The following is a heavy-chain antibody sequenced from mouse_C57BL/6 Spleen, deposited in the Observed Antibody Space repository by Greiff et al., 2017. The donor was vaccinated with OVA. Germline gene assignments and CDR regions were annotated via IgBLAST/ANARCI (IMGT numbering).Heavy chain of an antibody. Sequence: EVQGVESGGGLVKPGGSLKLSCAASGFTFSSYAMSWVRQTPEKRLEWVATISDGGSYTYYPDNVKGRFTISRDNAKNNLYLQMSHLKAEDTAMYYCARDDAPYDYDRGYAMDYWGQGTSVTVSS. V-gene: IGHV5-4*01. CDR1: GFTFSSYA. J-gene: IGHJ4*01. CDR3: ARDDAPYDYDRGYAMDY. D-gene: IGHD2-4*01. CDR2: ISDGGSYT.